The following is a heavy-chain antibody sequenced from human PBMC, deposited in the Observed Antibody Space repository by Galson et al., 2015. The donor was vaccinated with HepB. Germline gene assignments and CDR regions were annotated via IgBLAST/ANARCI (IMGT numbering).Heavy chain of an antibody. J-gene: IGHJ6*02. CDR1: GFTFSSYW. CDR2: IKQDGSEK. V-gene: IGHV3-7*01. D-gene: IGHD2-2*02. CDR3: ARDVYCSSTSCYISYYYYGMDV. Sequence: SLRLSCAASGFTFSSYWMSWVRQAPGKGLEWVANIKQDGSEKYYVDSVKGRFTISRDNAKNSLYLQMNSLRAEDTAVYYCARDVYCSSTSCYISYYYYGMDVWGQGTTVTVSS.